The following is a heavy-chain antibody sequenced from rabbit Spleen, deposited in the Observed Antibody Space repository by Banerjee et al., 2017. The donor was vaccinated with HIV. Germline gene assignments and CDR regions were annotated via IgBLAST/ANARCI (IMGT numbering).Heavy chain of an antibody. CDR2: IYGGSSGAT. Sequence: QEQLVESGGGLVRPEGSLKLSCTASGFSFSSSYWICWVRQAPGKGLEWIACIYGGSSGATHYANGVQGRFTISKTSSTTVTLQMTSLTVADTATYFCARDTGTSFSSYGMDLWGPGTLVTVS. CDR3: ARDTGTSFSSYGMDL. J-gene: IGHJ6*01. V-gene: IGHV1S45*01. D-gene: IGHD7-1*01. CDR1: GFSFSSSYW.